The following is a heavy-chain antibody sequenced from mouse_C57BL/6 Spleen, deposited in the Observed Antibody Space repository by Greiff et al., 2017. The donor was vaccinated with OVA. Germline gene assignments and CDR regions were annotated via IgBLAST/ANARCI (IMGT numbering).Heavy chain of an antibody. Sequence: QVQLQQPGAELVMPGASVKLSCTASGYTFTSYWMHWVKQRPGQGLEWIGEIDPSDSYTNYNQKFKGKSTLTVDKSSSTAYMQLNSLTSEDSAVYYCARERAYWGQGTLVTVSA. CDR2: IDPSDSYT. CDR3: ARERAY. CDR1: GYTFTSYW. V-gene: IGHV1-69*01. J-gene: IGHJ3*01.